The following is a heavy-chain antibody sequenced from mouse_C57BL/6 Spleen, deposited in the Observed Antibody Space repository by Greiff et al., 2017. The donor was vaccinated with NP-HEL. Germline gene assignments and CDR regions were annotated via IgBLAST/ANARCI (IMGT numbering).Heavy chain of an antibody. V-gene: IGHV1-52*01. D-gene: IGHD1-1*01. J-gene: IGHJ3*01. CDR2: IDPSDSET. CDR3: ASYYGSSPWFAY. Sequence: VQLQQSGAELVRPGSSVKLSCKASGYTFTSYWMHWVKQRPIQGLEWIGNIDPSDSETHYNQKFKDKATLTVDKSSSTAYMQLSSLTSEDSAVYYCASYYGSSPWFAYWGQGTLVTVSA. CDR1: GYTFTSYW.